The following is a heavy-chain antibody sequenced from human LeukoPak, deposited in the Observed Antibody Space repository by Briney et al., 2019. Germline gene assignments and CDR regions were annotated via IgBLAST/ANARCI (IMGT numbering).Heavy chain of an antibody. V-gene: IGHV3-7*01. CDR2: IKQDGGEK. Sequence: GGSLRLSCAASGFTFSNYWMSWVRQAPGKGLEWVANIKQDGGEKYYVDSVKGRFTISRDNAKNSLYLQMNSLRAEDTAVYYCARDTPESAVDYWGQGTLVTVSS. CDR1: GFTFSNYW. J-gene: IGHJ4*02. D-gene: IGHD6-13*01. CDR3: ARDTPESAVDY.